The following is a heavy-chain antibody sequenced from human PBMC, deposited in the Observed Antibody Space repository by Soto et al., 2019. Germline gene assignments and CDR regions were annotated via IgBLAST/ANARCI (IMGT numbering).Heavy chain of an antibody. D-gene: IGHD2-2*02. CDR1: GYTFTGYY. V-gene: IGHV1-2*04. Sequence: QVQLVQSGAEVKKPGASVKVSCKASGYTFTGYYMHWVRQAPGQGLEWMGWINPNSGGTNYAQKFQGWVTMXXDXAXTTAYMELGRLRSDDTAVYYCAGGTYQLLYSDAFDIWGQGTMVTVSS. J-gene: IGHJ3*02. CDR3: AGGTYQLLYSDAFDI. CDR2: INPNSGGT.